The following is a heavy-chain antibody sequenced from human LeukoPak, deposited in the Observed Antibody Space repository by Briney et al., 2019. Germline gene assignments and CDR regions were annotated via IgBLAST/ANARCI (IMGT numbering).Heavy chain of an antibody. J-gene: IGHJ3*02. V-gene: IGHV4-59*01. D-gene: IGHD3-22*01. CDR2: IYYSGST. CDR1: GGSISSYY. CDR3: ARATPHLLYDSSGCSLGNAFDI. Sequence: SETLSLTCTVSGGSISSYYWSWIRQPPGKGLEWIGYIYYSGSTNYNPSLKSRVTISVDTSKNQFSLKLSSVTAADTAVYYCARATPHLLYDSSGCSLGNAFDIWGQGTMVTVSS.